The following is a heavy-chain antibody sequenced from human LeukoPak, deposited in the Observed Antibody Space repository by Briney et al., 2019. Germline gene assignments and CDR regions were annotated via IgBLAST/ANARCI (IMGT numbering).Heavy chain of an antibody. CDR1: GGSISSDY. CDR2: IFFSGST. J-gene: IGHJ4*02. D-gene: IGHD6-13*01. V-gene: IGHV4-59*01. CDR3: ARGVVAAAGRTFDF. Sequence: SETLSLTCTVSGGSISSDYWSWIRQPPGKGLEWIGYIFFSGSTNYNPSPKSQVTISLDTSKNQFSLKLSSVTAADTAVYYCARGVVAAAGRTFDFWGQGTLVTVSS.